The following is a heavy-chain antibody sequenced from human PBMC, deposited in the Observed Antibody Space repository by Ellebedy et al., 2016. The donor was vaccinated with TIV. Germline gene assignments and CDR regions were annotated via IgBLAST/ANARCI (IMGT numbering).Heavy chain of an antibody. CDR1: GLSVNTAGMR. V-gene: IGHV2-70*12. D-gene: IGHD4-17*01. Sequence: SGPTLVKPTQTLTLTCTFSGLSVNTAGMRVNWIRQPPGKALEWLSRIDSDDDKFYRTSLKTRLTITKDTAKSQVVLTMTNMDPADTATYFCAHRINYGFDYWGQGTLVTVSS. CDR2: IDSDDDK. J-gene: IGHJ4*02. CDR3: AHRINYGFDY.